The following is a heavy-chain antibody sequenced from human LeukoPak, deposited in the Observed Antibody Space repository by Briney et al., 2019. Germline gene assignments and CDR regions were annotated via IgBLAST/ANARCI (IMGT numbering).Heavy chain of an antibody. CDR3: ARWRSYGDDFDY. CDR1: GGSISSTTYY. J-gene: IGHJ4*02. V-gene: IGHV4-39*07. D-gene: IGHD4-17*01. Sequence: PSETLSLTCTVSGGSISSTTYYWGWIRQPPGKGLEWIGSIYFSGSTYYNPSLKSRVTISIDTSKNQFSLKLSSVTAADTAVYYCARWRSYGDDFDYWGQGTLVTVSS. CDR2: IYFSGST.